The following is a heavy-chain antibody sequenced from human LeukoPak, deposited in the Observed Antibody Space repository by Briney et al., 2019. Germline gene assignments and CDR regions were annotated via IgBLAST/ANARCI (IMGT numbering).Heavy chain of an antibody. CDR1: GFPSSTYA. CDR2: ISYDGTNK. D-gene: IGHD5-18*01. V-gene: IGHV3-30-3*01. J-gene: IGHJ4*02. Sequence: GGPLRPSCQASGFPSSTYAMHWSRQPPAKGRKWWPLISYDGTNKYHADSVRGRFTISRDNSKNTLYLQMNSLRAEDTAVYYCARDAGRIQLWFPPGDYWGQGTLVTVSS. CDR3: ARDAGRIQLWFPPGDY.